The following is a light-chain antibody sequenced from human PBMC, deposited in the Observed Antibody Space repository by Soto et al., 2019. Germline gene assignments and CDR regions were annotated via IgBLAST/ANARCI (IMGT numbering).Light chain of an antibody. J-gene: IGLJ1*01. CDR2: DVT. Sequence: QSVLTQPRSVSGSPGQSVTISCTGTSSDVGRYDYVSWYQQYPGEAPKLIIYDVTERPSGVPDRFSGSKSGNTASLTISGLRAEDEAAYSCCSFAGSYSYVFGSGTQLTXL. CDR3: CSFAGSYSYV. CDR1: SSDVGRYDY. V-gene: IGLV2-11*01.